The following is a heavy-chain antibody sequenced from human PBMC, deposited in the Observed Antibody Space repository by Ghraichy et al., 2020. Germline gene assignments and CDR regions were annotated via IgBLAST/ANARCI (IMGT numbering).Heavy chain of an antibody. CDR3: ARGRRFTMVRGDSFDP. V-gene: IGHV1-69*01. CDR2: IIPIFGTA. CDR1: GGTFSSYA. D-gene: IGHD3-10*01. Sequence: KVSCKASGGTFSSYAISWVRQAPGQGLEWMGGIIPIFGTANYAQKFQGRVTITADESTSTAYMELSSLRSEDTAVYYCARGRRFTMVRGDSFDPWGQGTLVTVSS. J-gene: IGHJ5*02.